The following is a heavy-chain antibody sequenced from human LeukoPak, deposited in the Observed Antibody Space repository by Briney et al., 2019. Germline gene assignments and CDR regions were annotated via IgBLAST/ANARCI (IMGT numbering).Heavy chain of an antibody. CDR3: ARVGSLSRGRNWFDP. CDR1: GGSFSGYY. D-gene: IGHD6-13*01. CDR2: INHSGST. Sequence: PSETLSPTCAVYGGSFSGYYWSWIRQPPGKGLEWIGEINHSGSTNYNPSLKSRVTISVDTSKNQFSLKLSSVTAADTAVYYCARVGSLSRGRNWFDPWGQGTLVTVSS. J-gene: IGHJ5*02. V-gene: IGHV4-34*01.